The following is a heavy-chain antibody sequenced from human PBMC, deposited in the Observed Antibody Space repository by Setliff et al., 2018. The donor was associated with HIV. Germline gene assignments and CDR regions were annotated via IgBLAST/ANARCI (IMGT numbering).Heavy chain of an antibody. CDR3: ARGPPFAY. V-gene: IGHV4-34*01. CDR2: INHSGTTMYF. J-gene: IGHJ4*02. CDR1: GGSFNGYS. Sequence: SETLSLTCAVYGGSFNGYSWTWIRQPPGKGLEWIGGINHSGTTMYFNYNPSLESRLSLSEDTSRHQFSLKLTSVTADDTGIYYCARGPPFAYWGQGLLVTVSS.